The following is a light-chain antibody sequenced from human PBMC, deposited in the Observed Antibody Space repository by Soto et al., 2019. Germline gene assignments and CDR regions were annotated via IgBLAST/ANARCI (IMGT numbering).Light chain of an antibody. CDR1: QSVLYSSNNKNY. CDR2: WAS. CDR3: QQYYSTPGVT. Sequence: DIVMTQSPDSLAVSLGERATINYKSSQSVLYSSNNKNYLAWYQQKPGQPPKLLIYWASTRESGVPDRFSGSGSGTDFTLTISSLQAEDVAVYYCQQYYSTPGVTFGGGTKVEIK. V-gene: IGKV4-1*01. J-gene: IGKJ4*01.